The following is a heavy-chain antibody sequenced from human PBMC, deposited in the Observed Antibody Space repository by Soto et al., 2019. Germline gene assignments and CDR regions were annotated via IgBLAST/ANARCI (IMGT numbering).Heavy chain of an antibody. CDR2: ISGSGGST. D-gene: IGHD1-26*01. CDR1: GFTFSSYA. CDR3: ARRGSGSYYDY. J-gene: IGHJ4*02. V-gene: IGHV3-23*01. Sequence: EVQLLESGGGLVQPGGSLRLSCAASGFTFSSYAMRWVRQAPGRGLEWVSAISGSGGSTYYADSVKGRFTISRDNSKNTLYLQMNSLRAEDTAVYYCARRGSGSYYDYWGQGPLVTVSS.